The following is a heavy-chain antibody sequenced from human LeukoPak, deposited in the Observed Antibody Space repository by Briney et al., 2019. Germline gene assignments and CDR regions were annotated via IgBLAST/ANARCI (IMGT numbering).Heavy chain of an antibody. CDR1: GFTFDDYA. CDR2: ISWNSGSI. D-gene: IGHD6-13*01. V-gene: IGHV3-9*03. J-gene: IGHJ4*02. Sequence: GRSLRLSCAASGFTFDDYAMHWVRQAPGQGLEWVSGISWNSGSIGYADSVKGRFTISRDNAKNSLYLQMNSLRAEDMALYYCAKDIGAAGTSYYFDYWGQGTLVTVSS. CDR3: AKDIGAAGTSYYFDY.